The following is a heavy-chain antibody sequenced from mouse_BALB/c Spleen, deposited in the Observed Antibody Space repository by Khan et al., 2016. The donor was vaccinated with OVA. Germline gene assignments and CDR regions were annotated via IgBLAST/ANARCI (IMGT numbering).Heavy chain of an antibody. CDR3: TRNFGYDYFDY. CDR1: GYTLTRYY. J-gene: IGHJ2*01. V-gene: IGHV1S81*02. CDR2: INPRTSGT. D-gene: IGHD1-2*01. Sequence: QVQLQQSGAELVKPGASVKLSCKASGYTLTRYYMYWVKQRPGQGLEWIGGINPRTSGTNLNEKFKNKATLTVDKSSTTVYMQLSSLTSEDSAVYYCTRNFGYDYFDYWGQGTTLTVSS.